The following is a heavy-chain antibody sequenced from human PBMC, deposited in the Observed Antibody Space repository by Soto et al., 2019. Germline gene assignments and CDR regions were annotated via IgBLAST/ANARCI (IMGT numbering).Heavy chain of an antibody. CDR1: GYTFTSYG. CDR3: ATGPELPFDY. D-gene: IGHD1-26*01. Sequence: ASVKVSCKASGYTFTSYGISWVRQAPGKGLEWMGWIGAYNGNTNYAQKLQGRVTMTADTSTNTAYMELSSLRSEDTAVYYCATGPELPFDYWGQGTLVTVSS. J-gene: IGHJ4*02. V-gene: IGHV1-18*01. CDR2: IGAYNGNT.